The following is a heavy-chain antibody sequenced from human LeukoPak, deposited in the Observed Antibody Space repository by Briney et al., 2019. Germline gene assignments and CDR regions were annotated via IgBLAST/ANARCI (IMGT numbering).Heavy chain of an antibody. CDR1: GFTFSSDA. CDR3: SRDRLGGLDY. Sequence: GGSLRLSCAASGFTFSSDAMSWVRQAPGKGLEWVSVISGGGGTTYYSDSVKGRFTISRDNAKNSVYLQMNTLRPEDTAVYYCSRDRLGGLDYWGQGTLVTVSS. V-gene: IGHV3-23*01. D-gene: IGHD5-12*01. CDR2: ISGGGGTT. J-gene: IGHJ4*02.